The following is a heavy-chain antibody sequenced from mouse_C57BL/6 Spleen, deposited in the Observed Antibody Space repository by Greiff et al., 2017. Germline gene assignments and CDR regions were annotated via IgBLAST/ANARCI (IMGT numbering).Heavy chain of an antibody. D-gene: IGHD1-1*02. Sequence: QVQLQQPGAELVRPGTSVKLSCKASGYTFTSYWMDWVKQRPGQGLEWIGNINPSDSETHYNQKFNDKATLTVDKSSSTAYMQLSSLTSEDSAVYYFSSCDYCGLYWYSDFWGTGTTLTVSS. J-gene: IGHJ1*03. CDR3: SSCDYCGLYWYSDF. CDR2: INPSDSET. CDR1: GYTFTSYW. V-gene: IGHV1-61*01.